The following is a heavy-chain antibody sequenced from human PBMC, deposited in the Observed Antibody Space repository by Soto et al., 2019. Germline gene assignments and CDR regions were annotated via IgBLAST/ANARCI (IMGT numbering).Heavy chain of an antibody. CDR2: IYYNGRT. Sequence: PSETLSLTCTASDDSIGSSIYYWGWIRQPPGKGLEWIGNIYYNGRTNYNPSLKSRVTISVEKSKNQFSLKLSSVTAADTAVYYCAHQKYYDYVWGSYEYSYYFDYWGPGTLVTVSS. CDR1: DDSIGSSIYY. J-gene: IGHJ4*02. D-gene: IGHD3-16*01. V-gene: IGHV4-39*01. CDR3: AHQKYYDYVWGSYEYSYYFDY.